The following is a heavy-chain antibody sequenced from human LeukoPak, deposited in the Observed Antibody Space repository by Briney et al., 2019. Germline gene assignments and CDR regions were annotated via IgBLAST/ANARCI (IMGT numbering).Heavy chain of an antibody. D-gene: IGHD1-26*01. CDR3: ASRVPPYSGSYSARWGDAFDI. J-gene: IGHJ3*02. CDR1: GFTFSSYA. Sequence: GGSLRLSCAASGFTFSSYAMHWVRQAPGKGLEWVAVISYDGSNKYYADSVKGRFTISRDNSKNTLYLQMNSLRAEDTAVYYCASRVPPYSGSYSARWGDAFDIWGQGTMVTVSS. V-gene: IGHV3-30-3*01. CDR2: ISYDGSNK.